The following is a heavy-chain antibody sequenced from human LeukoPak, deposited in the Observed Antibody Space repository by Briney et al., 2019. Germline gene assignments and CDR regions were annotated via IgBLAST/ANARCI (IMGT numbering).Heavy chain of an antibody. CDR2: INPSSGNT. CDR1: GYTFTGYY. J-gene: IGHJ6*03. Sequence: ASVKVSCKASGYTFTGYYMHWVRQAPGQGLEWMGWINPSSGNTGYAQKFQGRVIMTRNTSISTAYMELSSLTSEDTAVYYCARRGSSYYYYMDVWGKGTTVTISS. CDR3: ARRGSSYYYYMDV. D-gene: IGHD3-10*01. V-gene: IGHV1-8*02.